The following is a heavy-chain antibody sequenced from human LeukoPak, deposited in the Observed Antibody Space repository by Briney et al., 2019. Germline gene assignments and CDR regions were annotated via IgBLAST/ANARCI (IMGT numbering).Heavy chain of an antibody. CDR2: INAGNGNT. Sequence: GASVNVSCKASGYTFTSYAMHWVRQAPGQRLEWMGWINAGNGNTKYSQKFQGRVTITRDTSAGTAYMELSSLRSEDTAVYYCARSKTGYSGSAIYYYGMDVWGQGTTVTVSS. D-gene: IGHD1-26*01. CDR1: GYTFTSYA. CDR3: ARSKTGYSGSAIYYYGMDV. V-gene: IGHV1-3*01. J-gene: IGHJ6*02.